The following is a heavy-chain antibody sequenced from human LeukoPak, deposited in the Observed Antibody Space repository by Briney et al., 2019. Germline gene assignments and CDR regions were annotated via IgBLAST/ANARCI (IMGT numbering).Heavy chain of an antibody. D-gene: IGHD3-10*02. CDR1: GFTFSSAW. J-gene: IGHJ4*02. CDR3: TTVSYVGGY. CDR2: SKSKTDGGTT. V-gene: IGHV3-15*01. Sequence: GGSLRLSCAAPGFTFSSAWMSWVRQAPGEGLEWVGRSKSKTDGGTTDYAGPVKGRFTISRDESKNMLYLQMNSLKIEDTAVYYCTTVSYVGGYWGQGTLVTVSS.